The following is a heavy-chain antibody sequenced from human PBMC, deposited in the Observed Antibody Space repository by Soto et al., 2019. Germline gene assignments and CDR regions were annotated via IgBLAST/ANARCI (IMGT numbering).Heavy chain of an antibody. D-gene: IGHD2-2*02. CDR2: ISSDGSNK. J-gene: IGHJ5*02. CDR1: GFTFSSYA. Sequence: QVQLVESGGGVVQTGRSLRLSCAASGFTFSSYAMHWVRQAPGKGLAWVAVISSDGSNKYYADSVKGRFTISRDNSKYTLYMQMNSLRAEDTAVYYCARVLGYCSSTRCYTWEDNWFDPWGQGTLVTVSS. CDR3: ARVLGYCSSTRCYTWEDNWFDP. V-gene: IGHV3-30-3*01.